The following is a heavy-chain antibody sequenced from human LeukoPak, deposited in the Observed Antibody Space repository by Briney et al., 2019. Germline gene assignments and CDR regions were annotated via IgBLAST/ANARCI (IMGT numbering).Heavy chain of an antibody. CDR1: GGSISSSSYC. D-gene: IGHD3-3*01. Sequence: PSETLSLTCTVSGGSISSSSYCSGWIRQPPGKGLEWIGSIYYSRSTSYNPPLKRRVTISVDTSKNQFSLKLSSVTAADTAVYYCASITLRVLDYWGQGTLVTVSS. CDR2: IYYSRST. J-gene: IGHJ4*02. CDR3: ASITLRVLDY. V-gene: IGHV4-39*01.